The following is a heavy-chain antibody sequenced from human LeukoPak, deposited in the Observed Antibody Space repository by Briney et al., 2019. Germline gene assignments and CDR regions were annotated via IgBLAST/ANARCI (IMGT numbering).Heavy chain of an antibody. CDR3: AHTDLYHSGTYYKYFDY. D-gene: IGHD3-22*01. V-gene: IGHV2-5*02. CDR1: GFSLSASAVG. CDR2: IYWGDNN. Sequence: SGPTLVKPTQTLTLTCSFPGFSLSASAVGVGWISHPPGKSLEWFALIYWGDNNSYSPSLKTRLTIAKYTSKNQVVLTMTDMDPLETGTYYCAHTDLYHSGTYYKYFDYWGQGTLVTVSS. J-gene: IGHJ4*02.